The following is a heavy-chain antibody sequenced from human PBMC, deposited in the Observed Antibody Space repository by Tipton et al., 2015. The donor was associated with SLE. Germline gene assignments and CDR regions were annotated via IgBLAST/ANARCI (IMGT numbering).Heavy chain of an antibody. CDR2: IYTSGST. D-gene: IGHD2-15*01. CDR1: GGSVSSGSYY. J-gene: IGHJ3*02. Sequence: TLSLTCTVSGGSVSSGSYYWSWIRQPAGKGLEWIGYIYTSGSTNYNPSLKSRVTISVDTSKNQFSLKLSSVTAGDTAVYYCARGGRGGSPLGAFDIWGQGTMVTVSS. CDR3: ARGGRGGSPLGAFDI. V-gene: IGHV4-61*09.